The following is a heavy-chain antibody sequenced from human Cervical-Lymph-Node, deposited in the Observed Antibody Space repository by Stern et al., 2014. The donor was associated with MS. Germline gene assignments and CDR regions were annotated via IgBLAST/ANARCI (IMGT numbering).Heavy chain of an antibody. J-gene: IGHJ4*02. Sequence: VQLLESGGGVVQPGRSLRLSCAASGFTFSSHGMHWVRQAPGKGLEWVAVILSDGSSKYYIYSVRGRFSISRDNSKNTLYLHMNSLRAEDTAVYYCARDRVGALDYWGQGTLVTVSS. CDR3: ARDRVGALDY. V-gene: IGHV3-33*01. D-gene: IGHD4/OR15-4a*01. CDR1: GFTFSSHG. CDR2: ILSDGSSK.